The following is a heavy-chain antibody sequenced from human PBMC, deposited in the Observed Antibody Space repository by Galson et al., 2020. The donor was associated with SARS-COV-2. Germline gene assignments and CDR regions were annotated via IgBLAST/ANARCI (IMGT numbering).Heavy chain of an antibody. D-gene: IGHD3-22*01. Sequence: GGSLRLCCAASGFTVSSNYMSWVRQAPGKGLEWVSVIYSGGSTYYADSVKGRFTISRDNSKNTLYLQMNSLRAEDTAVYYCARVTSSGYYYAYYFDYWGQGTLVTVSS. J-gene: IGHJ4*02. CDR1: GFTVSSNY. V-gene: IGHV3-66*01. CDR2: IYSGGST. CDR3: ARVTSSGYYYAYYFDY.